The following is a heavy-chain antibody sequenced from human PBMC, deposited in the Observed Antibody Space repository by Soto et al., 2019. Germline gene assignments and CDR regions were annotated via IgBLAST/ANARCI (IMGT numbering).Heavy chain of an antibody. CDR3: PRGARRRFAY. CDR2: IKEDGSEK. J-gene: IGHJ4*02. V-gene: IGHV3-7*01. Sequence: EVQLVESGGGLVQPGGSLRLSCAASGFTFRSYWMSWVRQAPGKGLEWVANIKEDGSEKYYVDSVKGRFTISRDNAKNSRYLQMNSLRVEDTAVCDCPRGARRRFAYWGQGTLGTGSS. CDR1: GFTFRSYW.